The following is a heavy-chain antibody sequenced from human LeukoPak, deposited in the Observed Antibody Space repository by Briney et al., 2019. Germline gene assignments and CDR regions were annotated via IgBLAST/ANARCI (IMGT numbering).Heavy chain of an antibody. V-gene: IGHV1-18*01. J-gene: IGHJ4*02. CDR3: ARDTTNTSGYYAYFDY. D-gene: IGHD5-12*01. CDR2: ISAYNGDT. CDR1: GHTFRNYG. Sequence: GSSVNVSCKAAGHTFRNYGITWVRQAPGHRLEWRGWISAYNGDTHHAQNLQGRVTMTTDTSTSTAYMELRSLRSDDTAVYYCARDTTNTSGYYAYFDYWGQGTLVTVPS.